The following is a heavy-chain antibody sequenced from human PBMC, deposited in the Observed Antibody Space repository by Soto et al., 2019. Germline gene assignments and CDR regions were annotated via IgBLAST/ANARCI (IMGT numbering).Heavy chain of an antibody. Sequence: SETLSLTCTVSGGSISSDSFYWAWIRQPPGKGLEWIGIIYYSGDTYYNPSLAGRLTMSVDTSNQFSLTLRSVTAADTALYYCARNQPQRYCSGGTCRPAYGMDVWGQGSTVTVSS. CDR1: GGSISSDSFY. CDR2: IYYSGDT. CDR3: ARNQPQRYCSGGTCRPAYGMDV. V-gene: IGHV4-39*01. D-gene: IGHD2-15*01. J-gene: IGHJ6*02.